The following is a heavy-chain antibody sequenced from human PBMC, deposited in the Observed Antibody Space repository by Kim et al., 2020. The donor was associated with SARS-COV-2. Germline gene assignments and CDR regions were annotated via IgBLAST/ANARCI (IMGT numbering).Heavy chain of an antibody. CDR3: ARDSSRSVRSCLGAFDI. Sequence: FQGRVTITRDTSASTAYMELSSLRSEDTAVYYCARDSSRSVRSCLGAFDIWGQGTMVTVSS. D-gene: IGHD2-15*01. V-gene: IGHV1-3*01. J-gene: IGHJ3*02.